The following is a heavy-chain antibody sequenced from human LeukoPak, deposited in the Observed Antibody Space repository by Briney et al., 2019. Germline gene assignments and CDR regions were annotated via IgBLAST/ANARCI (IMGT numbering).Heavy chain of an antibody. Sequence: GGSLRLSCSASGFTFSSYAMSWVRQAPGKGLEWVSAISGSGGSAYYADSVKGRFTISRDNSKTTLYLQMNSLRAEGTAVYYCAKFPGDDYWGQGTLVTVSS. CDR3: AKFPGDDY. CDR1: GFTFSSYA. J-gene: IGHJ4*02. CDR2: ISGSGGSA. D-gene: IGHD2-21*01. V-gene: IGHV3-23*01.